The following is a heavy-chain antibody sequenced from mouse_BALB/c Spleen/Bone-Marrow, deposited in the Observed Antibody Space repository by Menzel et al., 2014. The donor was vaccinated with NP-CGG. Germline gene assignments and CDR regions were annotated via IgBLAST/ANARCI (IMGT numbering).Heavy chain of an antibody. CDR1: GFTFTDYY. J-gene: IGHJ1*01. Sequence: VQLQQSGGGLVQPGGSLRLSCATSGFTFTDYYMSWVRQPPGKALEWLGFIRNKAKGYTTDYSASVKGRFTIPRDNSQSISYLQMNTLRAEDSATYYCARDENVGIYWYFDVWGAGTTVTVSS. V-gene: IGHV7-3*02. CDR2: IRNKAKGYTT. CDR3: ARDENVGIYWYFDV.